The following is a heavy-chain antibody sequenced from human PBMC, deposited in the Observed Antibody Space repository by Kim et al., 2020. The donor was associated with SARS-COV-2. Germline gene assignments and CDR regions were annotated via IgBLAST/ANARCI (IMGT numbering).Heavy chain of an antibody. CDR3: ARGGLGWTLLPPDGYYYYMDV. J-gene: IGHJ6*03. D-gene: IGHD2-15*01. V-gene: IGHV4-34*01. CDR1: GGSFSGYY. Sequence: SETLSLTCAVYGGSFSGYYWSWIRQPPGKGLEWIGEINHSGSTNYNPSLKSRGTISVDTSKNQFSLKLSSVTAADTAVYYCARGGLGWTLLPPDGYYYYMDVWGKGTTVTVSS. CDR2: INHSGST.